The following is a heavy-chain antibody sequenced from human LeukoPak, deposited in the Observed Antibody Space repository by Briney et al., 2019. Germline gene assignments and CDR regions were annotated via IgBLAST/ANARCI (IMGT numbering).Heavy chain of an antibody. CDR3: ARTDARCYYGMDV. J-gene: IGHJ6*02. Sequence: PSQTLSLTCAVSGGSISSGGYSWSWIRQPPGKGLEWIGYIYSSGSTNKNPSLKSRVTISVDRSKNQFSLKLSSVTAADTAVYYCARTDARCYYGMDVWGQGTTVTVSS. V-gene: IGHV4-30-4*07. CDR2: IYSSGST. CDR1: GGSISSGGYS.